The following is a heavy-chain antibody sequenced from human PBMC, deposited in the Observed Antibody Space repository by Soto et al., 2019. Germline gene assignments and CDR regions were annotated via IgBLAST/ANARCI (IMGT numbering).Heavy chain of an antibody. V-gene: IGHV3-30-3*01. Sequence: QVQLVESGGGVVQPGRSLRLSCSASGFTFSSYAMHWVRQAPGKGLEWVAVTSYDGAIKYYAESVKGRFTVSRANSKNTLYLQMNSLRPEDTAVYSWARVGEGSKSDYWGQGTLVTVSS. J-gene: IGHJ4*02. CDR3: ARVGEGSKSDY. CDR1: GFTFSSYA. D-gene: IGHD3-10*01. CDR2: TSYDGAIK.